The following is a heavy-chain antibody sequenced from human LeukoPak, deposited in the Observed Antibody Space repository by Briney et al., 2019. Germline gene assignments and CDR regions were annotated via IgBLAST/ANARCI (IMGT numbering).Heavy chain of an antibody. J-gene: IGHJ3*02. D-gene: IGHD1-26*01. CDR3: ARGVGATTPYDAFDI. CDR1: GFTFSSYS. CDR2: ISSSSSYI. V-gene: IGHV3-21*04. Sequence: TGGSLRLSCAASGFTFSSYSMNWVRQAPGTGLEWVSFISSSSSYIYYADSVKGRFTISSDNAKNSLYLQMNSLRAEDTAVYYCARGVGATTPYDAFDIWGQGTMVTVSS.